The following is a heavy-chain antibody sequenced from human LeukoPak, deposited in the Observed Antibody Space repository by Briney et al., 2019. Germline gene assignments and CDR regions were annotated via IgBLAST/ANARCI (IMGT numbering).Heavy chain of an antibody. CDR3: ARSARLMKGVVEVTALDD. J-gene: IGHJ4*02. D-gene: IGHD3-3*01. CDR1: GFTFSSYA. Sequence: PGGSLRLSCAASGFTFSSYAMHWVRQAPGKGLEWVAVISYDGSNKYYADSVKGRFTISRDNSKNTLYLEMNSLRADDTAVYYCARSARLMKGVVEVTALDDWGQGTLVTVSS. V-gene: IGHV3-30*04. CDR2: ISYDGSNK.